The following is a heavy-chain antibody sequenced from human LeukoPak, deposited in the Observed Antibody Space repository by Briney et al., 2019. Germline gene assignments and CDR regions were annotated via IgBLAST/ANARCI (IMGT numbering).Heavy chain of an antibody. D-gene: IGHD3-3*01. J-gene: IGHJ5*02. CDR3: ARQYDFWSGPSPRWFDP. Sequence: PSETLSLTCTVSGGSISSYYWSWIRQPAGRGLEWIGRIYTSGSTNYNPSLKSRVTMSVDTSKNQFSLKLSSVTAADTAVYYCARQYDFWSGPSPRWFDPWGQGTLVTVSS. CDR2: IYTSGST. CDR1: GGSISSYY. V-gene: IGHV4-4*07.